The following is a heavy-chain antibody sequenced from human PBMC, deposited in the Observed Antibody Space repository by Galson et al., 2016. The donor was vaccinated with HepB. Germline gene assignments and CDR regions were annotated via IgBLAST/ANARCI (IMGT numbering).Heavy chain of an antibody. CDR2: IKHDGTDE. V-gene: IGHV3-7*03. D-gene: IGHD3-22*01. CDR1: GFSFTNHW. CDR3: ARLSGYYAYYFDY. Sequence: SLRLSCAASGFSFTNHWMIWVRQAPGKGLEWVANIKHDGTDEHFVDSVRGRFTISRDNAKNSLYLQMNSLRAEDTAVYYCARLSGYYAYYFDYWGQGTLVTVSS. J-gene: IGHJ4*02.